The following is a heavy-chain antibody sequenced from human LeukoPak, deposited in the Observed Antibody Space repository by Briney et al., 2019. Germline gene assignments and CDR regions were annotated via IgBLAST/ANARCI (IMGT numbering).Heavy chain of an antibody. Sequence: GGSLRLSCAASGFTFSTYGMHRVRQAPGKGLEWVAVISSDGSNKYYADSVKGRFTISRDNSKNTLYLQMNSLRAEDTAVYYCAKDGDSSGWYFDYWGQGTLVTVSS. CDR1: GFTFSTYG. D-gene: IGHD6-19*01. J-gene: IGHJ4*02. CDR3: AKDGDSSGWYFDY. CDR2: ISSDGSNK. V-gene: IGHV3-30*18.